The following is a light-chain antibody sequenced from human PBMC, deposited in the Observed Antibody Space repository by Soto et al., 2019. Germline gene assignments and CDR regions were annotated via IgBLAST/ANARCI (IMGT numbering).Light chain of an antibody. CDR2: GAS. CDR3: QQHGTSPIT. J-gene: IGKJ5*01. V-gene: IGKV3-20*01. Sequence: EIVMTQSPATLSVSPGERATLSCRASQSVYSNYLAWHQQKPGQTPRLLVYGASSRATGIPDRFSGSGSGTDFTLTISRLEPEDFAVYYCQQHGTSPITFGQGTRLEIK. CDR1: QSVYSNY.